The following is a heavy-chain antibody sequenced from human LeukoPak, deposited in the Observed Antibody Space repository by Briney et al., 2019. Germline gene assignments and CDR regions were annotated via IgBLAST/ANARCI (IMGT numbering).Heavy chain of an antibody. D-gene: IGHD3-3*01. CDR2: INPNSGGT. V-gene: IGHV1-2*02. Sequence: ASVKVSCKGSGYTFTGYYIHWVRQAPGQGLEWMGWINPNSGGTNYAQKFQGRVTMTRDTSISTAYMELSRLRSDDTAVYYCARPAVRYDFWSGYSGLRDYYYGMDVWGQGTTVTVSS. CDR3: ARPAVRYDFWSGYSGLRDYYYGMDV. J-gene: IGHJ6*02. CDR1: GYTFTGYY.